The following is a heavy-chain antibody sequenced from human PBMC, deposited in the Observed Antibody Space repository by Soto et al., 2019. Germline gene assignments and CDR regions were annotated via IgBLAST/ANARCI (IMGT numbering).Heavy chain of an antibody. CDR1: GGSISSGDYY. J-gene: IGHJ3*02. CDR3: ARTYYYDSSGYGDAFDI. D-gene: IGHD3-22*01. V-gene: IGHV4-30-4*01. CDR2: IYYSGST. Sequence: QVQLQESGPGLVKPSQTLSLTCTVSGGSISSGDYYWSWIRQPPGRGLEWIGYIYYSGSTYYNPSLKSRVTISVDTSKNQFSLKLSSVTAADTAVYYCARTYYYDSSGYGDAFDIWGQGTMVTVSS.